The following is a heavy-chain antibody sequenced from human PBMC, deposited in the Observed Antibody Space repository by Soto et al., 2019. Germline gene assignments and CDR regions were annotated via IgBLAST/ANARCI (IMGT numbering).Heavy chain of an antibody. CDR3: ARDPGFWSGYSGDAFDI. D-gene: IGHD3-3*01. CDR2: ISSSSSYI. J-gene: IGHJ3*02. CDR1: GFTFSSYS. V-gene: IGHV3-21*01. Sequence: GGSLRLSCAASGFTFSSYSMNWVRQAPGKGLEWVSSISSSSSYIYYADSVKGRFTISRDNAKNSLYLQMNSLRAEDTAVYYCARDPGFWSGYSGDAFDIWGQGTMVTVSS.